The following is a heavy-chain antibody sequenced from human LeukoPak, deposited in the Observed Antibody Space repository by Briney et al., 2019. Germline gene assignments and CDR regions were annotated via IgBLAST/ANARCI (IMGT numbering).Heavy chain of an antibody. CDR3: AKDMDPYYYDSSGYYYVWDY. Sequence: GGSLRLSCAASGFTFDDYAMHWVRQAPGKGLKWVSGISWNSGSIGYADSVKGRFTISRDNAKNSLYLQMNSLRAEDTALYYCAKDMDPYYYDSSGYYYVWDYWGQGTLVTVSS. J-gene: IGHJ4*02. CDR1: GFTFDDYA. D-gene: IGHD3-22*01. CDR2: ISWNSGSI. V-gene: IGHV3-9*01.